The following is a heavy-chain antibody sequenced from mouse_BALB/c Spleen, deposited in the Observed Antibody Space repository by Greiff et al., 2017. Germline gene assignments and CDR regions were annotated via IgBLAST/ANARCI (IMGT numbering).Heavy chain of an antibody. CDR2: INPNNGGT. CDR3: ARRRYGKKMYCYAMDY. D-gene: IGHD2-10*02. CDR1: GYTFTDYN. Sequence: VQLKQSGPELVKPGASVKIPCKASGYTFTDYNMDWVKQSHGKSLEWIGDINPNNGGTNYNQKFKGKATVTVDKSSSTAYMELRSLTSEDTAVYYYARRRYGKKMYCYAMDYWGQGTSVTVSS. J-gene: IGHJ4*01. V-gene: IGHV1-18*01.